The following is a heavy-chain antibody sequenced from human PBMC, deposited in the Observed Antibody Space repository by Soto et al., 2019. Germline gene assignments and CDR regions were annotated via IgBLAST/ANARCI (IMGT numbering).Heavy chain of an antibody. CDR3: AREVAASGLPRTTQMDV. CDR1: GFTISSHW. Sequence: PGGSLRLSCAASGFTISSHWMHWVRRAPGKGLVWVSRINGDGSSISYADSVKGRLTISRDNAKKTLNLQMNSLRGEDTAVYFCAREVAASGLPRTTQMDVWGQGTTVTVSS. J-gene: IGHJ6*02. CDR2: INGDGSSI. V-gene: IGHV3-74*01. D-gene: IGHD3-22*01.